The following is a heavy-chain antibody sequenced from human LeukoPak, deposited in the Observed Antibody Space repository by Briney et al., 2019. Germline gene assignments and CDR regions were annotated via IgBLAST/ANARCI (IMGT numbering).Heavy chain of an antibody. J-gene: IGHJ6*03. D-gene: IGHD6-13*01. CDR1: GFTFSSYS. CDR3: ATEQQSYYYYYMDV. CDR2: ISSSSSTI. V-gene: IGHV3-48*01. Sequence: GGSLRLSCAASGFTFSSYSMNWVRQAPGKGLEWVSYISSSSSTIYYADSVKGRFTISRDNAKNSLYLQMNSLRAEDTAVYYCATEQQSYYYYYMDVWGKGTTVTVSS.